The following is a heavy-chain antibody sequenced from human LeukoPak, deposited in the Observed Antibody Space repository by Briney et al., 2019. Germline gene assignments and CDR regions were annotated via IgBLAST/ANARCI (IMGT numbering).Heavy chain of an antibody. CDR1: GFTFSSFG. D-gene: IGHD1-26*01. CDR2: IHNYETTE. Sequence: GGSLTLSCTASGFTFSSFGMHWVRQTPGKGLEWVTFIHNYETTEYYADSVKGRFTISRDNSKNTVYLQMNSLRVEDTAVYYCAKDDPTGRYLWGQGTLVTVSS. J-gene: IGHJ4*02. V-gene: IGHV3-30*02. CDR3: AKDDPTGRYL.